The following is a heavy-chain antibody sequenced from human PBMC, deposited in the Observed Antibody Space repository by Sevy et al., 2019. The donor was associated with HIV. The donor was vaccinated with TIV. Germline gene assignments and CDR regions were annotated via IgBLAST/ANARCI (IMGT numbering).Heavy chain of an antibody. J-gene: IGHJ4*02. D-gene: IGHD1-26*01. CDR1: GFTFRTYA. V-gene: IGHV3-30-3*01. Sequence: GGSLRLSCAASGFTFRTYAFHWVRQTPGRGLEWIGLISSNGDNAFYANSVRGRFTISRDNSMNTLYLQITSLTPDDTVVYYCARVPEWELTSFLSHWGQGTLVTVSS. CDR2: ISSNGDNA. CDR3: ARVPEWELTSFLSH.